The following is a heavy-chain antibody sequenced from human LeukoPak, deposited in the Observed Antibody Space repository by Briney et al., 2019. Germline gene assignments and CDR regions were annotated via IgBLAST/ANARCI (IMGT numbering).Heavy chain of an antibody. J-gene: IGHJ4*02. Sequence: SETLSLTCTVSGGSISSSSYYWGWIRQPPGKGLEWIGSIYYSGSTYYNPSLKSRVTISVDTSKNQFSLKLSSVTAADTAVYYCARLHGSGSYYANFDYWGQGTLVTVSS. D-gene: IGHD3-10*01. CDR1: GGSISSSSYY. V-gene: IGHV4-39*01. CDR2: IYYSGST. CDR3: ARLHGSGSYYANFDY.